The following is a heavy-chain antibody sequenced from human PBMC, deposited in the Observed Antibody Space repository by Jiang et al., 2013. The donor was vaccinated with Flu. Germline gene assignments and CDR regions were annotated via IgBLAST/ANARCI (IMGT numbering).Heavy chain of an antibody. CDR3: AREKYCSSTSCYRRIDY. Sequence: CKASGGTFSSYAISWVRQAPGQGLEWMGGIIPIFGTANYAQKFQGRVTITADESTSTAYMELSSPRSEDTAVYYCAREKYCSSTSCYRRIDYWGQGTLVTVSS. D-gene: IGHD2-2*02. J-gene: IGHJ4*02. CDR1: GGTFSSYA. CDR2: IIPIFGTA. V-gene: IGHV1-69*01.